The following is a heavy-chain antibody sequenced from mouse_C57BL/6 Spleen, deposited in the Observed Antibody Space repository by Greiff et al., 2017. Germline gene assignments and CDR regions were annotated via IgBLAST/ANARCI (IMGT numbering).Heavy chain of an antibody. D-gene: IGHD2-1*01. Sequence: VQLQQSGAELARPGASVKLSCKASGYTFTSYGISWVKQRTGQGLEWIGEIYPRSGNTYYNEKFKGKATLTADKSSSTAYMELRSLTSEDSAVYFCAKRSGNYFGYWYFDVWGTGTTVTVSS. CDR2: IYPRSGNT. V-gene: IGHV1-81*01. CDR1: GYTFTSYG. CDR3: AKRSGNYFGYWYFDV. J-gene: IGHJ1*03.